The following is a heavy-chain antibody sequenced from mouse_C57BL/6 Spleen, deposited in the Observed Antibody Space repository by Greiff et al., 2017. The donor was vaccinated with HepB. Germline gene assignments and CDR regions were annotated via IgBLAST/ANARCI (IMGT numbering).Heavy chain of an antibody. CDR1: GYTFTDYE. Sequence: QVQLKESGAELVRPGASVTLSCKASGYTFTDYEMHWVKQTPVHGLEWIGAIDPETGGTAYNQKFKGKAILTADKSSSTAYMELRSLTSEDSAVYYCTRKDYGSNHYYAMDYWGQGTSVTVSS. CDR3: TRKDYGSNHYYAMDY. D-gene: IGHD1-1*01. V-gene: IGHV1-15*01. CDR2: IDPETGGT. J-gene: IGHJ4*01.